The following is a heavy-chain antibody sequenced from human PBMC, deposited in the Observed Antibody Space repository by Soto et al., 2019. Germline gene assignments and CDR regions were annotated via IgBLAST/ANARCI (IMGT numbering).Heavy chain of an antibody. Sequence: GGSMRLSCAASGFTFSSYAMHWVRQTPGKGLEWVAVISYDGSNKYYADSVKGRFTISRDNSKNTLYLQMNSLRAEDTAVYYCAKVVAEYSTGWLAAFDIWGQGTMVTVSS. CDR1: GFTFSSYA. CDR2: ISYDGSNK. CDR3: AKVVAEYSTGWLAAFDI. J-gene: IGHJ3*02. V-gene: IGHV3-30-3*01. D-gene: IGHD6-19*01.